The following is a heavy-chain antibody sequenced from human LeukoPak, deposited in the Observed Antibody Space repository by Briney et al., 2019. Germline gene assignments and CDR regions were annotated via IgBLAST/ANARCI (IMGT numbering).Heavy chain of an antibody. D-gene: IGHD3-16*02. CDR2: IYYSGST. J-gene: IGHJ4*02. V-gene: IGHV4-39*07. CDR1: GGSISSSSYY. Sequence: SETLSLTCTVSGGSISSSSYYWGWIRQPPGKGLEWIGSIYYSGSTYYNPSLKSRVTISVDTSKNQFSLKLSSVTAADTAVYYCARLSIMITFGGVIVYYFDYWGQGTLVTVSS. CDR3: ARLSIMITFGGVIVYYFDY.